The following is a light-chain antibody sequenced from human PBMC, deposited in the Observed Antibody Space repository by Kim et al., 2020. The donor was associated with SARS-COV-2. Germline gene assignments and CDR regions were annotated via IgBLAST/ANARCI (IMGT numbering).Light chain of an antibody. CDR2: EDN. CDR1: SGSIASNY. CDR3: QSYDSSNHVV. J-gene: IGLJ2*01. Sequence: NFMLPPPHSVSESPGKTVTISCTRSSGSIASNYVQWYQQRPGSAPTTVIYEDNQRPSGVPDRFSGSIDSSSNPASLTISGLKTEDEADYYCQSYDSSNHVVFGGGTQLTVL. V-gene: IGLV6-57*03.